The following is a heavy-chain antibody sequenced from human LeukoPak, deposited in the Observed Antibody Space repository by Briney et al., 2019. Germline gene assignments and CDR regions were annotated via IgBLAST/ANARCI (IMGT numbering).Heavy chain of an antibody. D-gene: IGHD2-21*02. CDR3: ARDNNANGDLEYLDY. V-gene: IGHV3-48*04. Sequence: GGSLRLSCAASGFTFSSYSMNWVRQAPGKGLEWVSYISSSSSTIYYADSVKGRFTISRDNAKNSLGLQMNSLRAEDTAVYYCARDNNANGDLEYLDYWGQGTLVTVSS. J-gene: IGHJ4*02. CDR1: GFTFSSYS. CDR2: ISSSSSTI.